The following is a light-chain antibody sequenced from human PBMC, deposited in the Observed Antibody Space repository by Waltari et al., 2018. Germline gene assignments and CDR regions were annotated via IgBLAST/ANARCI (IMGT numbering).Light chain of an antibody. J-gene: IGKJ1*01. Sequence: EVVLTQSPGTLSLSPGDSATLSCRASQSIGRYIVWYQQRPGQAPRLLIYAASTRATGIPDRFSGSGYGTDFSLTIDRLEPEDFAVYFCQNHERLPATFGQGTRVEIK. V-gene: IGKV3-20*01. CDR1: QSIGRY. CDR2: AAS. CDR3: QNHERLPAT.